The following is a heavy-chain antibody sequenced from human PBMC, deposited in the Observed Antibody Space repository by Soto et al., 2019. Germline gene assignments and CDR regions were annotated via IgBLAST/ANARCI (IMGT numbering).Heavy chain of an antibody. V-gene: IGHV1-3*05. CDR1: GYILTSYG. Sequence: QVQLVQSGAEEKKPGASVKVSCKASGYILTSYGIHWVRQAPGQRPEWMGWINAGNGKTKYSQSLQGRVTITRDTYASTAYMELSSLRSEDTAVYYCARGSDDFWSGYPLHDYWGQGTLVTVSS. D-gene: IGHD3-3*01. CDR2: INAGNGKT. J-gene: IGHJ4*02. CDR3: ARGSDDFWSGYPLHDY.